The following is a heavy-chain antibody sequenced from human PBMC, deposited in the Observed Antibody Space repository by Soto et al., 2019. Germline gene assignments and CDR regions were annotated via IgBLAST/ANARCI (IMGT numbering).Heavy chain of an antibody. Sequence: PGGSLRLSCAASGFTFSSYEMNWVRQAPGKGLEWVSYISSSGSTIYYADSVKGRFTISRDNAKNSLYLQMNSLRAEDTAVYYCARGRTWWSSSGYLRPLLSQPSDIDYWGQGTLVTVSS. V-gene: IGHV3-48*03. D-gene: IGHD3-22*01. CDR1: GFTFSSYE. J-gene: IGHJ4*02. CDR3: ARGRTWWSSSGYLRPLLSQPSDIDY. CDR2: ISSSGSTI.